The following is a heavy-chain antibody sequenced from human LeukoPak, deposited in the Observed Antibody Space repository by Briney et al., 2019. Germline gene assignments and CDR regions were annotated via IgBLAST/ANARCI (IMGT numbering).Heavy chain of an antibody. CDR3: ARDQLSRGVWFDP. V-gene: IGHV1-18*01. D-gene: IGHD1-1*01. Sequence: ASVKVSCKASGGTFSNYAITWVRQAPGQGLEWMGWISTYNGNTNYAQKLQGRVTMTTDTSTSTAYMELRSLRSDDTAVYYCARDQLSRGVWFDPWGQGTLVTVSS. J-gene: IGHJ5*02. CDR1: GGTFSNYA. CDR2: ISTYNGNT.